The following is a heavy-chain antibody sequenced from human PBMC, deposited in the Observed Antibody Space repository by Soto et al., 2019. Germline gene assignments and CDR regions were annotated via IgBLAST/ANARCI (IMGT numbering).Heavy chain of an antibody. V-gene: IGHV4-59*01. D-gene: IGHD3-22*01. Sequence: QVQLQESGPGLVKPSETLSLTCAVSGDSISSYYCMWIRQPPGKVLESIGYLYYGRSANYNPSLKSRVTLSVDTSPNQCSLTLSSMTAADTAVYYCALRSMAVVPEYWGQGTLVTVSS. CDR3: ALRSMAVVPEY. CDR2: LYYGRSA. J-gene: IGHJ4*02. CDR1: GDSISSYY.